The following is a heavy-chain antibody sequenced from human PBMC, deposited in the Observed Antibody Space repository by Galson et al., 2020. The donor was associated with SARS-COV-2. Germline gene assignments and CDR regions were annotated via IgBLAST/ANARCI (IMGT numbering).Heavy chain of an antibody. J-gene: IGHJ3*01. Sequence: GGSLRLSCAASGFTFSNYEMNWLRQAPGKGLEWISYISDTGTNIYYADSVKGRFTISRDDAENSLYLQMTSLRAEDTAVYYCASPYLAAATFFGAFDLWGQGTMVTVSS. CDR2: ISDTGTNI. D-gene: IGHD6-13*01. CDR1: GFTFSNYE. V-gene: IGHV3-48*03. CDR3: ASPYLAAATFFGAFDL.